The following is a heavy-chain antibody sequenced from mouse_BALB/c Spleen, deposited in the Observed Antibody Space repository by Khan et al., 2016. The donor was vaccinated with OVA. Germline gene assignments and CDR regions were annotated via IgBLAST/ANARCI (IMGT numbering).Heavy chain of an antibody. CDR2: ISSAATYT. CDR3: ANGNYGWFAY. CDR1: GFTFSTFV. D-gene: IGHD2-1*01. J-gene: IGHJ3*01. Sequence: EVELVESGGGLVEPGGSLKLSCAASGFTFSTFVMSWVRQTPEKRLEWVATISSAATYTYYPDSVKGRFNISRDNAKTTLSLQMNSLRSEDTASYYCANGNYGWFAYWGQGTLVTVSA. V-gene: IGHV5-9-1*01.